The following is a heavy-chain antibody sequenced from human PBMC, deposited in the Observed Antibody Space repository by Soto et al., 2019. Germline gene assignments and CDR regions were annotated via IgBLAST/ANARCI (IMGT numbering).Heavy chain of an antibody. J-gene: IGHJ5*02. V-gene: IGHV4-61*01. CDR2: ICYSGST. D-gene: IGHD5-18*01. CDR3: ARGVPYSYGYVSWFHP. CDR1: GGSVSSGSYC. Sequence: SETLSLTCTVSGGSVSSGSYCWSWIRQPPGKGLECIGYICYSGSTNYNPSLKSRVTMSVDTSKNQFSLKLSSVTAADTAVYYCARGVPYSYGYVSWFHPWGQGTLVTVSS.